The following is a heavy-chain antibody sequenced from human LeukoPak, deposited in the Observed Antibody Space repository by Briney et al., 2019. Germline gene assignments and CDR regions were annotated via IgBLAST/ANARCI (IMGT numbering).Heavy chain of an antibody. CDR1: GYTFTSYG. CDR3: ARVGDYYDSSGFRVSGVYYYYMDV. CDR2: ISAYNGNT. V-gene: IGHV1-18*01. D-gene: IGHD3-22*01. Sequence: ASVKVSCKASGYTFTSYGISWVRQAPGQGLEWMGWISAYNGNTNHAQKLQGRVTMTTDTSTSTAYMELRSLRSDDTAVYYCARVGDYYDSSGFRVSGVYYYYMDVWGKGTTVTVSS. J-gene: IGHJ6*03.